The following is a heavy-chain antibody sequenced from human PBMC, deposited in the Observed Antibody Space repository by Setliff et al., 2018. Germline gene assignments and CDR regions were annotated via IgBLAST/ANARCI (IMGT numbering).Heavy chain of an antibody. V-gene: IGHV4-38-2*02. J-gene: IGHJ3*01. D-gene: IGHD3-22*01. CDR1: GYSISNGFY. Sequence: SETLSLTCAVSGYSISNGFYWGWIRQSPVKGLEWIGSLFDGGSAYYSPSLKSRASISLDASKNQFALKLTSATAADTAVYYCARDPHYDPTYSLPGHAFGFWGQGIMVTV. CDR2: LFDGGSA. CDR3: ARDPHYDPTYSLPGHAFGF.